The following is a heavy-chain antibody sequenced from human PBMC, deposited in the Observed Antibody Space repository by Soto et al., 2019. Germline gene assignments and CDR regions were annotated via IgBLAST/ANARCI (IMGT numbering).Heavy chain of an antibody. J-gene: IGHJ6*02. CDR3: RRSSRYSTDV. D-gene: IGHD6-13*01. CDR2: IYSTGNT. CDR1: CDSIRSSSY. Sequence: SETLSLTCTVSCDSIRSSSYWGWIRHPPGKGLEWIGSIYSTGNTYYNPSLNSQVTISVDTSKNQFSLNVISVTAADTAVYYCRRSSRYSTDVWGQGTTVTVSS. V-gene: IGHV4-39*01.